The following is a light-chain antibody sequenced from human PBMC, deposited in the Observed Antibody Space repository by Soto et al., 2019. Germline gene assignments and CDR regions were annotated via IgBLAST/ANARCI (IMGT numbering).Light chain of an antibody. V-gene: IGKV1-33*01. CDR1: KDISTY. Sequence: DIQLTQSPYSLSASVGDRVTITSQASKDISTYLHWYQQKPGKAPKILIYDASNLETGVPSRFSGSGSGTDFTVTISSLQPEDIATDYCQQYDNLPFTCGPGTNVDIK. CDR2: DAS. CDR3: QQYDNLPFT. J-gene: IGKJ3*01.